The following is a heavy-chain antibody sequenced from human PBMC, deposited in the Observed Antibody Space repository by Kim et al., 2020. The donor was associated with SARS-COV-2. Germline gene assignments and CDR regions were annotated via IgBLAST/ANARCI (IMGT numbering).Heavy chain of an antibody. Sequence: SETLSLTCAVYGGSFSGYYWSWIRQPPGKGLEWIGEINHSGSTNYNPSLKSRVTISVDTSKNQFSLKLSSVTAADTAVYYCARAGGGAVLRYFDWLLRRNFDYWGQGTLVTVSS. CDR1: GGSFSGYY. J-gene: IGHJ4*02. D-gene: IGHD3-9*01. CDR3: ARAGGGAVLRYFDWLLRRNFDY. CDR2: INHSGST. V-gene: IGHV4-34*01.